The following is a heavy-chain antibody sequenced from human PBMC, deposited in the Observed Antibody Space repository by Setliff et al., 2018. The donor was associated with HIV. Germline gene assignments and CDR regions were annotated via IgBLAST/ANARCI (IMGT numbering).Heavy chain of an antibody. J-gene: IGHJ4*02. CDR3: AKSPAAYSRNDPHFDF. V-gene: IGHV1-2*02. CDR2: INPNSGGT. Sequence: GASVKVSCKASGYTFTGYYMHWVRQAPGQGLEWMGWINPNSGGTNYAQKFQGRVTMTRDTSISTAYMELSRLRSDDTAVYYCAKSPAAYSRNDPHFDFWGQGTLVTVSS. D-gene: IGHD5-12*01. CDR1: GYTFTGYY.